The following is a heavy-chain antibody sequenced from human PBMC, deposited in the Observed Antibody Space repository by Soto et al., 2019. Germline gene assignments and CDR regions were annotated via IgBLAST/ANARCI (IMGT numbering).Heavy chain of an antibody. CDR1: AGSFSDNF. D-gene: IGHD2-2*01. CDR2: IYQSGHT. Sequence: PSDTVSLTRTYYAGSFSDNFSTCLRQLPGRGLEWIGEIYQSGHTNSDPSLKSRVIIATDTSKDQFALKSNSVTAADTAVYYSARGLTYCSSSNCAETRFDPWGHGTLVTVSS. V-gene: IGHV4-34*01. CDR3: ARGLTYCSSSNCAETRFDP. J-gene: IGHJ5*02.